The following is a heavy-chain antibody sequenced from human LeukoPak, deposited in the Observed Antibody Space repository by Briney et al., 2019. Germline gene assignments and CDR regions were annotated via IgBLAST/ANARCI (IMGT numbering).Heavy chain of an antibody. Sequence: GGSLRLSCAASGFTFSKYDMYWVRQVTGKGLECVSAIGIAGDTKYTDSVKGRFTISRENGKDSLYLHMNSLRAEDTAVYYCAKQLGYCSDGSCYFPYWGQGTLVTVSS. CDR3: AKQLGYCSDGSCYFPY. V-gene: IGHV3-13*01. J-gene: IGHJ4*02. CDR2: IGIAGDT. D-gene: IGHD2-15*01. CDR1: GFTFSKYD.